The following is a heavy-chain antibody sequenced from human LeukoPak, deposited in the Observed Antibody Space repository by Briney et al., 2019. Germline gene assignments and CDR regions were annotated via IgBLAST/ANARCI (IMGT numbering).Heavy chain of an antibody. Sequence: PGGSLRLSCAASGFTFSSYGMHWVRQAPGKGLEWVSVIYSGGSTYYADSVKGRFTISRDNSKNTLYLQMNSLRAEDTAVYYCARQRSHKDDAFDIWGQGTMVTVSS. V-gene: IGHV3-66*04. CDR2: IYSGGST. J-gene: IGHJ3*02. CDR3: ARQRSHKDDAFDI. CDR1: GFTFSSYG.